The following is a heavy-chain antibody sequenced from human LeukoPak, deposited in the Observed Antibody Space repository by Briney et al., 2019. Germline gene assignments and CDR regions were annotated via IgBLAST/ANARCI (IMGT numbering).Heavy chain of an antibody. CDR3: ARGGYDSGSYYKGPLYYFDY. J-gene: IGHJ4*02. CDR2: IYSGGAT. Sequence: GGSLRLSCAAPGFTVSSNYMSWVRQAPGKGLEWVSVIYSGGATYYTDSVKGRFTISRDNSKNTLYLQMNSLRAEDTAVYYCARGGYDSGSYYKGPLYYFDYWGQGTLVTVSS. CDR1: GFTVSSNY. V-gene: IGHV3-53*01. D-gene: IGHD3-10*01.